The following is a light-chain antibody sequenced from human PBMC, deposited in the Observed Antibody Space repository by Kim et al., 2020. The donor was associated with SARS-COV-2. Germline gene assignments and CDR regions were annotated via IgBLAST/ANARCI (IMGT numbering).Light chain of an antibody. CDR1: SGS. CDR3: QSYDVNDWV. CDR2: EDD. J-gene: IGLJ3*02. V-gene: IGLV6-57*02. Sequence: NFMLSQPHSVSESPGKTVTISCTGFSGSVQWFRQRQGSAPVTVIYEDDQRPSGVPARISGSVDRSSNSAYLTISGLNAGDEADYYCQSYDVNDWVFG.